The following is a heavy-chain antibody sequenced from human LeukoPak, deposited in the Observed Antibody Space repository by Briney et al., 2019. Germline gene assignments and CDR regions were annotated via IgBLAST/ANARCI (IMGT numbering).Heavy chain of an antibody. D-gene: IGHD6-19*01. J-gene: IGHJ4*02. Sequence: GASVKVSCKASGYTFTAYYMHWVRQAPGQGLEWMGWINPNSGGTKYAQKFQGRVTMTRDTSISTAYMELSSLRSDDTAVYYCAIPVAGPLDYWGQGTLVTVSS. CDR3: AIPVAGPLDY. CDR2: INPNSGGT. CDR1: GYTFTAYY. V-gene: IGHV1-2*02.